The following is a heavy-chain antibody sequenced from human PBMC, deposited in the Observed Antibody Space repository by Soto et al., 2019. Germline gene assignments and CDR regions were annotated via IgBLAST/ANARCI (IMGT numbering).Heavy chain of an antibody. V-gene: IGHV1-69*01. Sequence: QVHLVQSGAEVKKPGSSVKVSCKASGGTVSSYAITWVRQAPGKGLEWMGVFIPIFVSAHYAQKFQGRVTITADDSTSTAYMELSGLRSEDTAIYSCARALSSDSTGFRGYDLWGQGTLVTVSS. CDR1: GGTVSSYA. CDR3: ARALSSDSTGFRGYDL. J-gene: IGHJ4*02. CDR2: FIPIFVSA. D-gene: IGHD3-22*01.